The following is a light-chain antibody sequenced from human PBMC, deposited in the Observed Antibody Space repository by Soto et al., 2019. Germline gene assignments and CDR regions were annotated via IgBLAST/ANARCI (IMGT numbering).Light chain of an antibody. Sequence: EIVLTQSPGTLSLSPGERATLSCRASQSVSSSYLAWYQQKPGQAPRLLIYGASSRATGIPDRFSGSGSGTALTLTISRLEPEAFAVYYCQQYGSSPPWTFGQGTKVEIK. J-gene: IGKJ1*01. V-gene: IGKV3-20*01. CDR2: GAS. CDR1: QSVSSSY. CDR3: QQYGSSPPWT.